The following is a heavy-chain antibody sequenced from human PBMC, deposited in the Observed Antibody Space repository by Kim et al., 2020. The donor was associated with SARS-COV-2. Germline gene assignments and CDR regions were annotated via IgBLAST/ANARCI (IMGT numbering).Heavy chain of an antibody. CDR3: AKGSSSTMIVVVITV. CDR1: GFTFDDYA. D-gene: IGHD3-22*01. J-gene: IGHJ6*02. Sequence: GGSLRLSCAASGFTFDDYAMHWVRQAPGKGLEWVSGISWNSGSIGYADSVKGRFTISRDNAKNSLYLQMNSLRAEDTALYYCAKGSSSTMIVVVITVWG. CDR2: ISWNSGSI. V-gene: IGHV3-9*01.